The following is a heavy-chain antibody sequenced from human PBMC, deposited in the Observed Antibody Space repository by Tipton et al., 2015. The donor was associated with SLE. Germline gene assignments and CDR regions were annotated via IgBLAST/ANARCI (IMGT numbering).Heavy chain of an antibody. CDR2: IYYSGST. J-gene: IGHJ4*02. Sequence: LRLSCTVSVGSISSSSYYWAWIRQPPGKGLEWIGSIYYSGSTYYNPSLKSRVTISLDTSNNQFSLKLTSVTAADTAMYYCARDEYRYDGTGYHLLGHFDYWGQGTLVTVSS. CDR1: VGSISSSSYY. V-gene: IGHV4-39*07. D-gene: IGHD3-22*01. CDR3: ARDEYRYDGTGYHLLGHFDY.